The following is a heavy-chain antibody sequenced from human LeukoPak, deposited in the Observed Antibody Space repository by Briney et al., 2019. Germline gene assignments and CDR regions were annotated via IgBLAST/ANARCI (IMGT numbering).Heavy chain of an antibody. Sequence: ASVKVSCKASGYTFSGYYMHWVRQAPGQGLESMGWINSNSGVRNYAPKFRGRVTFSRDNSISTAYMELSSLRSDDTAIYYCARGRGGATTGFNHWGQGTLVTVSS. CDR1: GYTFSGYY. CDR2: INSNSGVR. D-gene: IGHD1-26*01. J-gene: IGHJ4*02. CDR3: ARGRGGATTGFNH. V-gene: IGHV1-2*02.